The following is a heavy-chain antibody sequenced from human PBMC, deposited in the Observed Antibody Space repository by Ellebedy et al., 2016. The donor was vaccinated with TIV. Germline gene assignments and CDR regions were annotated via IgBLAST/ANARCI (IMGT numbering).Heavy chain of an antibody. V-gene: IGHV3-7*03. Sequence: GGSLRLSCAVSGFSFSSYWMSWVRQAPGKGLEWVANIRQDGTKNFVDSVKGRFTISRDNAHNSLYLQMNSLRVEDTAVYYCARDWAYGDYAPGQYGMDVWGQGTTVIVS. CDR1: GFSFSSYW. CDR2: IRQDGTK. D-gene: IGHD4-17*01. J-gene: IGHJ6*02. CDR3: ARDWAYGDYAPGQYGMDV.